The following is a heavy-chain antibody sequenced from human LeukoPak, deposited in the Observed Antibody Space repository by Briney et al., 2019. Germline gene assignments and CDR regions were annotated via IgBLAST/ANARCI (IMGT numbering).Heavy chain of an antibody. V-gene: IGHV3-30*18. Sequence: GSLRLSCAASGFTFSSYGMHWVRQAPGKGLEWVAVISYDGSNKYYADSVKGRFTISRDNSKNTLYLQMNSLRAEDTAVYYCAKSLLNYGDYYYGMDVWGQGTTVTVSS. CDR2: ISYDGSNK. J-gene: IGHJ6*02. CDR1: GFTFSSYG. D-gene: IGHD4-17*01. CDR3: AKSLLNYGDYYYGMDV.